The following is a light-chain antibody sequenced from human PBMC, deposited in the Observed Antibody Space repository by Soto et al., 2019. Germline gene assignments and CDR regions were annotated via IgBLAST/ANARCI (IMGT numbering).Light chain of an antibody. J-gene: IGKJ1*01. Sequence: EIVMTQSPATLSVSPGDRASLSCRASRSVTSNLAWYHQKPGQAPRLLIYGASTRATGIPARFSGSGSGTEFTLTINSLQSEDFAVYYCQQYNNWPRTFGQGTKVDI. CDR1: RSVTSN. V-gene: IGKV3-15*01. CDR2: GAS. CDR3: QQYNNWPRT.